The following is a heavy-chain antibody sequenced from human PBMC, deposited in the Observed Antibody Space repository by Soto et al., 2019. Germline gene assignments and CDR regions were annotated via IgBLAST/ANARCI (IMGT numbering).Heavy chain of an antibody. CDR2: VIPIFDVT. CDR1: GGTFSIYT. CDR3: ARDRDNSNWPNFDY. V-gene: IGHV1-69*02. D-gene: IGHD6-13*01. J-gene: IGHJ4*02. Sequence: VKKPGSSVKVSCKASGGTFSIYTISWVRQAPGQGLEWMGRVIPIFDVTSYAQRFQGRVTITADKSTTTAYMELSSLRSEDTAVYYCARDRDNSNWPNFDYGGQGTLVTVSS.